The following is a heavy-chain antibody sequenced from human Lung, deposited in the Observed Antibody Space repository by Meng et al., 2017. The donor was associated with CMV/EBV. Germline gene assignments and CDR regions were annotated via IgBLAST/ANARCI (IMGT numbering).Heavy chain of an antibody. V-gene: IGHV3-30*04. Sequence: GESLKISCAASGFMFSNYYMHWVRQAPGKGLEWVTIISYDGSRYHGAASVKGRFTISRDNSKNTLYLQMNSLRPEETAVYYCAKDELLFGGANAFFDRWGQGTLVTVSS. D-gene: IGHD3-16*01. J-gene: IGHJ4*02. CDR1: GFMFSNYY. CDR3: AKDELLFGGANAFFDR. CDR2: ISYDGSRY.